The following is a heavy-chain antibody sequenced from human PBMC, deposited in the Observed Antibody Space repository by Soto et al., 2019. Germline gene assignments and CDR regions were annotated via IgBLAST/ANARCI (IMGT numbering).Heavy chain of an antibody. J-gene: IGHJ3*02. CDR2: IFPGDSDT. CDR1: GYNFANFW. D-gene: IGHD1-26*01. V-gene: IGHV5-51*01. CDR3: AAGYSTGLDAFDI. Sequence: GESLKISCKGSGYNFANFWIGWVRQMPGKGLEWMGMIFPGDSDTKNSPSLEGQITMSVDKSDSSAYLQLRSLKASDTAIYYCAAGYSTGLDAFDIWGQGTMVTVSS.